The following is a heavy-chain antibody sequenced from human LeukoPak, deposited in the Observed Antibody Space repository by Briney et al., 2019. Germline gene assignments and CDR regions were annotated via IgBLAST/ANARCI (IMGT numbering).Heavy chain of an antibody. CDR2: IIPIFGTA. CDR3: ARGSVRDILTGYYFDY. Sequence: GSSVKVSCKASGGTFSSYATSWVRQAPGQGLEWMGRIIPIFGTANYAQKFQGRVTITTDESTSTAYMELSSLRSEDTAVYYCARGSVRDILTGYYFDYWGQGTLVTVSS. CDR1: GGTFSSYA. J-gene: IGHJ4*02. D-gene: IGHD3-9*01. V-gene: IGHV1-69*05.